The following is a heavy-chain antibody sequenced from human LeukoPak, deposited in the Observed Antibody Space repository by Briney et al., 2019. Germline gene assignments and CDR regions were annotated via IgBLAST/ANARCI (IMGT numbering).Heavy chain of an antibody. Sequence: GSLRLSCTASGFTFSNYWMSWVGQAPGKGLEWVANMKPDGSEKYYVDSVKGRFTISRDNAKNSLYLQMNSLRAEDTAVYYCARKAYGMDVWGKGTTVTVSS. V-gene: IGHV3-7*03. CDR1: GFTFSNYW. J-gene: IGHJ6*04. CDR2: MKPDGSEK. CDR3: ARKAYGMDV.